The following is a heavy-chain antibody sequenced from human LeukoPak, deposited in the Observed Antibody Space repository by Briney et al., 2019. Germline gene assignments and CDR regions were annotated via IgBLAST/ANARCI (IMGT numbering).Heavy chain of an antibody. CDR1: GGSISSGSYY. J-gene: IGHJ3*02. D-gene: IGHD6-13*01. Sequence: SETLSLTCTVSGGSISSGSYYWSWIRQPAGKGLEWIGRIYTSGSTNYNPSLKSRVTISVDTSKNQFSLKLSSVTAADTAVYYCARPQPSSWPTNSHDAFDIWGQGTMVTVSS. V-gene: IGHV4-61*02. CDR2: IYTSGST. CDR3: ARPQPSSWPTNSHDAFDI.